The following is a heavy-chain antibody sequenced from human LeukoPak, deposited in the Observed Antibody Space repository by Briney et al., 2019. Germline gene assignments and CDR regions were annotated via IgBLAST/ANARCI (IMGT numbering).Heavy chain of an antibody. J-gene: IGHJ5*02. V-gene: IGHV4-31*03. CDR1: GGSISRGGYY. CDR2: IYYSGST. Sequence: SQTLSLTCTVSGGSISRGGYYWSWIRQHPGKGLEWIGYIYYSGSTYYNPSLKIRVTISVDTSKNQFSLKLSSVTAADTAVYYCARVQYGSSSSGWFDPWGQGTLVTVSS. CDR3: ARVQYGSSSSGWFDP. D-gene: IGHD6-6*01.